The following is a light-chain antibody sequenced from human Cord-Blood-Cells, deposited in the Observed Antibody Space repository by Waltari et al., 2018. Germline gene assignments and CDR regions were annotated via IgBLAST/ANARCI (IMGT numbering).Light chain of an antibody. V-gene: IGKV1-39*01. CDR3: QQSYSTPYPFT. Sequence: DIQMTQSPSSLSASVGDRVTITCRASQSISSYLNWYQQKQGKAPKLLIYAASSLQSGVPSRFSGSGSGTDFTLTISSLQPEDFATYYCQQSYSTPYPFTFGGGTKVEIK. CDR2: AAS. CDR1: QSISSY. J-gene: IGKJ4*01.